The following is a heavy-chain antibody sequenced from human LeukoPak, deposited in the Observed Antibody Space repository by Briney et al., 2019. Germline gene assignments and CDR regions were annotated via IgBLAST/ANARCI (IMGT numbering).Heavy chain of an antibody. CDR2: INAGNGNT. CDR1: GYTFTSYA. J-gene: IGHJ4*02. V-gene: IGHV1-3*01. D-gene: IGHD2-15*01. CDR3: ARVPQGLGYFDY. Sequence: ASVKVSCKASGYTFTSYAMHWVRQAPGQRLEWMGWINAGNGNTKYSQKFQGRVTITRDTSASTAYVELSSLRSEDTAVYYCARVPQGLGYFDYWGQGTLVTVSS.